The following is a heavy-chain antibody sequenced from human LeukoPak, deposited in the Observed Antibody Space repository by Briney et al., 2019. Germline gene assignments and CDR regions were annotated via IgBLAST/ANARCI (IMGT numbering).Heavy chain of an antibody. CDR3: AKGSGGGDCYFDY. CDR1: GFTVSSNY. CDR2: ISYDGSNK. D-gene: IGHD2-21*02. V-gene: IGHV3-30*18. Sequence: GGSLRLSCAASGFTVSSNYMSWVRQAPGKGLEWVAVISYDGSNKYYADSVKGRFTISRDNSKNTLYLQMNSLRAEDTAVYYCAKGSGGGDCYFDYWGQGTLVTVSS. J-gene: IGHJ4*02.